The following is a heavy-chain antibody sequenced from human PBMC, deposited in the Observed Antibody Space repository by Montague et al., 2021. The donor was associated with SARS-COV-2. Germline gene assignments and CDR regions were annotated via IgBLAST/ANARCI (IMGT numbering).Heavy chain of an antibody. Sequence: SLRLSCAASGFTFSSYSMNWVRQAPGKGLEWVSSISSSSSYIYYADSVKGRFTISRGNAKNSLYLQMNSLRAEDTAVYYCARDRVEIVGAAGFDYWGQGTLVTVSS. J-gene: IGHJ4*02. CDR3: ARDRVEIVGAAGFDY. V-gene: IGHV3-21*01. D-gene: IGHD1-26*01. CDR1: GFTFSSYS. CDR2: ISSSSSYI.